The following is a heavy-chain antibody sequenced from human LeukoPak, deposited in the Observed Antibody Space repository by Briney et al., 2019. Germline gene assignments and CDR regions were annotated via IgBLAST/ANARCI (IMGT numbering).Heavy chain of an antibody. CDR2: FYYSGST. Sequence: SETLSLTCTIPGGSISTYYWSWIRQPPGKGLEWIGYFYYSGSTYYNPSLKGRVTISVDTSKNQFSLKLSSVTAADTAVYYCARDGTWSFDLWGRGTLVTVSS. J-gene: IGHJ2*01. D-gene: IGHD1-26*01. CDR3: ARDGTWSFDL. V-gene: IGHV4-59*01. CDR1: GGSISTYY.